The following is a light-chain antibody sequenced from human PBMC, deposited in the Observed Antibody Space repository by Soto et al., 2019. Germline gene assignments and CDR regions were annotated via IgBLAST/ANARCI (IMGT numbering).Light chain of an antibody. Sequence: QSVLTQPPSASGTPGQRVTISCSGSASNIGNNAVNWYQHLPGTAPKLLMFSNNQRPSGVPDRFSGSKSGTSASLAISGLRSEDGADYYCASWDDSLIGSWVFGGGTKLTVL. V-gene: IGLV1-44*01. CDR3: ASWDDSLIGSWV. CDR1: ASNIGNNA. J-gene: IGLJ3*02. CDR2: SNN.